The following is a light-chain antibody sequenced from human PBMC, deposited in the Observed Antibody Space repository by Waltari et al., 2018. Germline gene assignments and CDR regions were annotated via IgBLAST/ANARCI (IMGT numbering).Light chain of an antibody. V-gene: IGKV3-11*01. CDR1: QSVYTY. CDR2: DAS. CDR3: HQRSNWPLT. Sequence: EIVLTQSPATLSLSPGDTATVSCRASQSVYTYLAWYQHKPGQVPRLLISDASKRATGVPARFSGSGSGADFTLIISSLEPEDFAVYYCHQRSNWPLTFGGGTKVDIK. J-gene: IGKJ4*01.